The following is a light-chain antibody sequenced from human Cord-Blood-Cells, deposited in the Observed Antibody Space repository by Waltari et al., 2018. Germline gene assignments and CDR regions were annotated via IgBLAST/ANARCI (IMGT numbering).Light chain of an antibody. Sequence: DIVMTQSPDSLAVSLGERATINCKSSQSVLYSSNNKNYLAWYQQKPGQPPKLRIYWASTRESGVPDRFSGSGSGTDFTLTISSPQAEDVAVYYCQQYYSTPPTFGQGTKVEIK. CDR3: QQYYSTPPT. V-gene: IGKV4-1*01. J-gene: IGKJ1*01. CDR2: WAS. CDR1: QSVLYSSNNKNY.